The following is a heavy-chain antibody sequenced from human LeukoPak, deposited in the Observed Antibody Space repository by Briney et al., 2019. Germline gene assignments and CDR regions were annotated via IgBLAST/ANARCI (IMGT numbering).Heavy chain of an antibody. CDR3: ARGGYYYDSSGQGYFDY. D-gene: IGHD3-22*01. J-gene: IGHJ4*02. CDR1: GGSISSYY. Sequence: ETLSLTCTVSGGSISSYYWSWIRQPPGKGLEWIGYIYYSGSTNYNPSLKSRVTISVDTSKNQFSLKLSSVTAADTAVYYCARGGYYYDSSGQGYFDYWGQGTLVTVSS. CDR2: IYYSGST. V-gene: IGHV4-59*01.